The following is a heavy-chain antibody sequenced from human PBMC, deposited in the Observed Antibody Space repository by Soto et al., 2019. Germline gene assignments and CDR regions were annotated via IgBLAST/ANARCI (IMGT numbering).Heavy chain of an antibody. D-gene: IGHD4-17*01. CDR1: GFTFSSYS. CDR3: ARDDATVSEYFQH. J-gene: IGHJ1*01. CDR2: ISSSSSTI. V-gene: IGHV3-48*01. Sequence: EVQLVESGGGLVQPGGSLRLSCAASGFTFSSYSMNWVRQAPGKGLEWVSYISSSSSTIYYADSVKGRFTISRDNAKNSLYLQMNSLRAEDTAVYYCARDDATVSEYFQHWGQGTLVTVSS.